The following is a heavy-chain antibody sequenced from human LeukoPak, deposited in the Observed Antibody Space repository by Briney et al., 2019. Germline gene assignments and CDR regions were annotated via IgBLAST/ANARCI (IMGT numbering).Heavy chain of an antibody. V-gene: IGHV3-30*18. CDR3: AKDPTGYYYDSSGYLLPDY. D-gene: IGHD3-22*01. CDR1: GFTFSSYG. J-gene: IGHJ4*02. CDR2: ISYDGSSK. Sequence: GGSLRLSCAASGFTFSSYGMNWVRQAPGKGLEWVAIISYDGSSKYYADSVKGRFTISRDNSKNTLYLQMNSLRAEDTAVYYCAKDPTGYYYDSSGYLLPDYWGQGTLVTVSS.